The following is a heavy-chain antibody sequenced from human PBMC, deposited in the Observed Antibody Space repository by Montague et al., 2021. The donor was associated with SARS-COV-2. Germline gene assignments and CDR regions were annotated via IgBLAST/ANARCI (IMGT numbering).Heavy chain of an antibody. Sequence: SLRLSCAASGFPFSTFWMTWVRQVPGKGLEWVANIKQDGSEKYYVDSVKGRFTISRDNAKNSLYLQLDSLRAEDKAVYYCARGYDSSGYQYWGQGTLVTVSS. J-gene: IGHJ4*02. D-gene: IGHD3-22*01. CDR1: GFPFSTFW. CDR3: ARGYDSSGYQY. CDR2: IKQDGSEK. V-gene: IGHV3-7*05.